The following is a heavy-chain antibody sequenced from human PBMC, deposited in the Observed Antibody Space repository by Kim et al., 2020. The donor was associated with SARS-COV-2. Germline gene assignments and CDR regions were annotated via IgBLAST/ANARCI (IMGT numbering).Heavy chain of an antibody. J-gene: IGHJ4*02. V-gene: IGHV3-23*01. D-gene: IGHD3-22*01. Sequence: GGSLRLSCAASGFTFSSYAMNWVRQAPGKGLEWVSAISGSGGSTYYADSVKGRFTISRDNSKNTLYLQMNSLRAEDTAVYYCAKGGVYDSSGYYLYWGQGALVTVSS. CDR2: ISGSGGST. CDR1: GFTFSSYA. CDR3: AKGGVYDSSGYYLY.